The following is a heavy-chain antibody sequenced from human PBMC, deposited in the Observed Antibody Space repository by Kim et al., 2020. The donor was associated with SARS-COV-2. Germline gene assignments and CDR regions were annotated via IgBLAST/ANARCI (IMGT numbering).Heavy chain of an antibody. CDR1: GFTFSSYS. D-gene: IGHD6-6*01. CDR3: ARDVAGRYPFSGMDV. V-gene: IGHV3-21*01. J-gene: IGHJ6*02. CDR2: ISSSSSYI. Sequence: GGSLRLSCAASGFTFSSYSMNWVRQAPGKGLEWVSSISSSSSYIYYADSVKGRFTISRDNAKNSLYLQMNSLRAEDTAVYYCARDVAGRYPFSGMDVWGQGTTVTVSS.